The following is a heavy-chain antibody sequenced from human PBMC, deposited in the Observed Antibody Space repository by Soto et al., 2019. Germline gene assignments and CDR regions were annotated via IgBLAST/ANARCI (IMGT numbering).Heavy chain of an antibody. J-gene: IGHJ6*02. CDR3: AMGVGFGENSYPIAL. Sequence: AETLSLTSTVSGDSDTRVSDSWIWLRQPTGKGLEWLGYIYCSGSADYNPSLGSRVTISIDTSKNQFSLNLPSVTAADTAVYYCAMGVGFGENSYPIALWGQWTTVT. CDR2: IYCSGSA. V-gene: IGHV4-61*01. CDR1: GDSDTRVSDS. D-gene: IGHD3-10*01.